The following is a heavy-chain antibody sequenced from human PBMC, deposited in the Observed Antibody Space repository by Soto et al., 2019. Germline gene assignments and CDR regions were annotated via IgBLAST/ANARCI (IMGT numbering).Heavy chain of an antibody. J-gene: IGHJ4*02. CDR1: GYTFTGYY. CDR2: INPNSGGT. V-gene: IGHV1-2*02. D-gene: IGHD3-22*01. Sequence: VASVKVSCKASGYTFTGYYMHWVRQAPGQGLEGMGWINPNSGGTNYAQQFQGRATMTRDTSISTDYMGLSRLRSDDTAVYYCARHLSPLYYYDSSGYQNWCQGTLVTVSS. CDR3: ARHLSPLYYYDSSGYQN.